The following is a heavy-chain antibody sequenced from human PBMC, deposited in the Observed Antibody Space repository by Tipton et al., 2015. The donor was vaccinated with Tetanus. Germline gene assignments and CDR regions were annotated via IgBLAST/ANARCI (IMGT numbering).Heavy chain of an antibody. Sequence: SLRLSCAASGFTFSSYAMHWVRQAPGKGLEWVAVISYDGSNKYYADSVKGRFTISRDNSKNTLYLQMNSLRAEDTAVYYCARDSADIVVVPAAGRYYYGMDVWGQGTTVTVSS. J-gene: IGHJ6*02. CDR1: GFTFSSYA. CDR3: ARDSADIVVVPAAGRYYYGMDV. CDR2: ISYDGSNK. V-gene: IGHV3-30-3*01. D-gene: IGHD2-2*01.